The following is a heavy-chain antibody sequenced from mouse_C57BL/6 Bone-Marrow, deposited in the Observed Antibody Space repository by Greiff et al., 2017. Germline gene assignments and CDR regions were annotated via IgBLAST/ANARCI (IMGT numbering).Heavy chain of an antibody. J-gene: IGHJ2*01. CDR2: IYPGSGST. CDR3: ASLITTVVGYYFDY. CDR1: GYTFTSYW. V-gene: IGHV1-55*01. Sequence: QVQLQQPGAELVKPGASVKMSCKASGYTFTSYWITWAKQRPGQGLEWIGDIYPGSGSTNYNEKFKSKATLTVDTSSSTAYMQLSSLTSEDSAVYYCASLITTVVGYYFDYWGQGTTLTVSS. D-gene: IGHD1-1*01.